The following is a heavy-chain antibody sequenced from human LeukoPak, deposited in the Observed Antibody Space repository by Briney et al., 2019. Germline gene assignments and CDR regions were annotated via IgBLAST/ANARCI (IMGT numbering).Heavy chain of an antibody. V-gene: IGHV3-9*01. CDR2: IDWNSGRI. CDR1: GFISDHA. Sequence: GGSLRLSCTASGFISDHAMHWVRQAPGKGLEWVSGIDWNSGRIGYGESVKGRFTASRDNAKDSLYLQMNSLRVEDTAFYYCTKDVRAGGLDYWGPGTLVIVSS. D-gene: IGHD2-15*01. J-gene: IGHJ4*02. CDR3: TKDVRAGGLDY.